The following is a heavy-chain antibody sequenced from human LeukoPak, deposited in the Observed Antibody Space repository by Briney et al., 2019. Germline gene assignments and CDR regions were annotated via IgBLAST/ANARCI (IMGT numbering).Heavy chain of an antibody. D-gene: IGHD3-10*01. V-gene: IGHV4-4*02. CDR1: GGSISSSNW. Sequence: PSETLSLTCAVSGGSISSSNWWSWVRQPPGEGLEWIGEIYHSGSTNYNPSLKSRVTISVDKSKNQFSLKLSSVTAADTAVYYCARGGSRRLGYYFDYWGQGTLVTVSS. CDR3: ARGGSRRLGYYFDY. CDR2: IYHSGST. J-gene: IGHJ4*02.